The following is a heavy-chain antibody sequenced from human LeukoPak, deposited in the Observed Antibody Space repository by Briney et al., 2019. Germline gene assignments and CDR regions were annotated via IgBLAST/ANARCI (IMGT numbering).Heavy chain of an antibody. J-gene: IGHJ4*02. Sequence: ASVKVSCKASGYTFTGYYMHRVRQAPGQGLEWMGWINPNRGGTNYAQKFQGRVTMTRDTSISTAYMELSRLRSDDTAVYYCARGYISEQLALIYFDYWGQGTLVTVSS. CDR3: ARGYISEQLALIYFDY. CDR2: INPNRGGT. V-gene: IGHV1-2*02. D-gene: IGHD6-6*01. CDR1: GYTFTGYY.